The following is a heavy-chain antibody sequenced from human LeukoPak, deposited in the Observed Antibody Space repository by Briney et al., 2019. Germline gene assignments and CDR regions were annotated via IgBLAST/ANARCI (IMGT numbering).Heavy chain of an antibody. D-gene: IGHD3-3*01. Sequence: SETLSLTCTVSGYSISSGYYWGWIRQPPGKGLEWIGSIYHSGSTYYNPSLKSRVTISVDTSKNQFSLKLSSVTAADTAVYYCARVSASGYLYWGQGTLVTVPS. CDR1: GYSISSGYY. CDR2: IYHSGST. V-gene: IGHV4-38-2*02. J-gene: IGHJ4*02. CDR3: ARVSASGYLY.